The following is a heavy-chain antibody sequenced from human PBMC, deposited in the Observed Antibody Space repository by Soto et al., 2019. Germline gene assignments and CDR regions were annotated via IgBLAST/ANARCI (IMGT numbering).Heavy chain of an antibody. D-gene: IGHD1-26*01. CDR3: VREGPPLRAHNLPEYFQQ. V-gene: IGHV4-39*02. J-gene: IGHJ1*01. Sequence: QLQLQESGPGLVKPSETLSLTCTVSDGSISSRSNYWGGIRQPPGKDLEWIGSVYYTGGTYYNPSLESLVAISIDMSKTEFSLELRFVTDADTAVYYCVREGPPLRAHNLPEYFQQWGQGTLVTVSS. CDR2: VYYTGGT. CDR1: DGSISSRSNY.